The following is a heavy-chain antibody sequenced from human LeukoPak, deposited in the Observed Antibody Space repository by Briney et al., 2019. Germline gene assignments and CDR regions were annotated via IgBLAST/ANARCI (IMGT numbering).Heavy chain of an antibody. CDR3: ARDMRPRYYYDSSGYYRYYYGMDV. Sequence: GGSLRLSCAASGFTVSSNYMSWVRQAPGKGLEWVSVIYSGGSTYYADSVKGRFTISRDNSKNTLYLQMNSLRAEDTAVYYCARDMRPRYYYDSSGYYRYYYGMDVWGQGTTVTVSS. CDR1: GFTVSSNY. CDR2: IYSGGST. V-gene: IGHV3-66*01. J-gene: IGHJ6*02. D-gene: IGHD3-22*01.